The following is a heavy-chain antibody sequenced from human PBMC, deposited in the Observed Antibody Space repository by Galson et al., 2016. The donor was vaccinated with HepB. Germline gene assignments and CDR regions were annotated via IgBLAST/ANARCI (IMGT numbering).Heavy chain of an antibody. D-gene: IGHD2-2*01. CDR3: AKCRGTSCNNFDS. Sequence: SLRLSCAASGFTFSSFAMSWVRQPPGTGLEWVSTIRASAGSTYYADSVKGRFTISRDSSKNTLYLQMNSLRADDTAVYYCAKCRGTSCNNFDSWGQGTLVTVSS. J-gene: IGHJ4*02. CDR1: GFTFSSFA. V-gene: IGHV3-23*01. CDR2: IRASAGST.